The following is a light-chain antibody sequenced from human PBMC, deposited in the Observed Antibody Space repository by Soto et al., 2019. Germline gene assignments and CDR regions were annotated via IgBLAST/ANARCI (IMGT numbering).Light chain of an antibody. Sequence: QSALTQPPSASGSPGQSVTISCTGTTSDVGAYKFVSWYQQHHPENAPKLIIYEVTKRPSGAPDRFSGSKSGNTASLTVSGLEEEDEADYYCMSSTGSSHVFGAGTKVTVL. CDR1: TSDVGAYKF. CDR2: EVT. V-gene: IGLV2-8*01. J-gene: IGLJ1*01. CDR3: MSSTGSSHV.